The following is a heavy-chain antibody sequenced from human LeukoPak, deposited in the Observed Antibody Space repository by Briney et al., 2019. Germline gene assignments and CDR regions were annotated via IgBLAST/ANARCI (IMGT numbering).Heavy chain of an antibody. V-gene: IGHV4-34*01. CDR2: INHSGST. CDR1: GGSFSGYY. CDR3: ARGGDYDFWSGYYSRNYYYYMDV. J-gene: IGHJ6*03. Sequence: SEILSLTCAVYGGSFSGYYWSWIRQPPGKGLEWIGEINHSGSTNYNPSLESRVTISVDTSKNQFSLKLSSVTAADTAVYYCARGGDYDFWSGYYSRNYYYYMDVWGKGTTVTASS. D-gene: IGHD3-3*01.